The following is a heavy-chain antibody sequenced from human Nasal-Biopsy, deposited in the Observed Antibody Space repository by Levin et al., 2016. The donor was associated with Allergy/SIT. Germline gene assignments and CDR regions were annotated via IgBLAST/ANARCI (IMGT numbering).Heavy chain of an antibody. Sequence: GESLKISCAASGFTVSGSYMSWVRQAPGKGLEWVSVIYSAGSTYYADSVKGRFTISRDNSKNTLYLQMNSLRAEDTAVYYCAKKLVMTQISYYFDHWGQGALVTVSS. V-gene: IGHV3-66*01. CDR3: AKKLVMTQISYYFDH. CDR1: GFTVSGSY. J-gene: IGHJ4*02. D-gene: IGHD2-21*02. CDR2: IYSAGST.